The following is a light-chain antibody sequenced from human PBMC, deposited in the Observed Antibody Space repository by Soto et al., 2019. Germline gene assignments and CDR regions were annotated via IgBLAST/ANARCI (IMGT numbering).Light chain of an antibody. Sequence: ENVLTQSPGTLSLSPGERATLSCRASESVSSIYVAWYQQKPGQAPTLLIYDASNRATGVPARFSGSGSGTDFTLTISSLEPEDFAVYYCQQRTNWLTFGGGTKVDIK. CDR3: QQRTNWLT. V-gene: IGKV3D-20*02. CDR2: DAS. CDR1: ESVSSIY. J-gene: IGKJ4*01.